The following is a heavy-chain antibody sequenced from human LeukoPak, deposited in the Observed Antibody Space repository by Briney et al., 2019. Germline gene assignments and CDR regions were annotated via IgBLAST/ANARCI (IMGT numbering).Heavy chain of an antibody. CDR3: ARVWSGYYTDY. CDR2: INHSGST. CDR1: GGSFSGYH. Sequence: SETLSLTCAVYGGSFSGYHWSWIRQPPGKGLEWIGEINHSGSTNYNPSLKSRVTISVDTSKNQFSLKLSSVTAADTAVYYCARVWSGYYTDYWGQGTLVTVSS. J-gene: IGHJ4*02. D-gene: IGHD3-3*01. V-gene: IGHV4-34*01.